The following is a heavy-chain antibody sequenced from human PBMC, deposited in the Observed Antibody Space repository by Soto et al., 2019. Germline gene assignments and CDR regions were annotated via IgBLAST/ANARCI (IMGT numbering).Heavy chain of an antibody. J-gene: IGHJ4*02. CDR2: IYYTGST. CDR3: ARQFWGGFLADY. V-gene: IGHV4-39*01. D-gene: IGHD3-3*01. CDR1: GGSISVSSYY. Sequence: QLQLQESGPGLVKPSETLSLTCSVSGGSISVSSYYWGWIRLPTGKGLEWIGTIYYTGSTYYNPSLKSRVTISADMSKNQFSLKLSSVTVADTAVYYCARQFWGGFLADYWGQGTLVTVSS.